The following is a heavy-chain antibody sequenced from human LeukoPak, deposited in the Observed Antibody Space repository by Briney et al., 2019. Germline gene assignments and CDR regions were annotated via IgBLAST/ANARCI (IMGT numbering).Heavy chain of an antibody. CDR3: ARGGIYYDSSGYYLS. V-gene: IGHV3-74*01. Sequence: GGSLRLSCAASGFTFSSYWMHWVRQAPGKGLVWVSRINSDGSSTSYADSVKGRFTISRDNAKNTLYLQMNSLRAEDTAVYYCARGGIYYDSSGYYLSWGQGTLVTVSS. D-gene: IGHD3-22*01. J-gene: IGHJ4*02. CDR2: INSDGSST. CDR1: GFTFSSYW.